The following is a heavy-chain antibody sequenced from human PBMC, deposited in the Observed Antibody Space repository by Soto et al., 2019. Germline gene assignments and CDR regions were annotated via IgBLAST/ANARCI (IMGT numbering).Heavy chain of an antibody. Sequence: GGSLRLSCAASGFTFSSYAMSWVRQAPGKGLEWVSAISGSGGSTYYADSVKGRFTISRDNSKNTLYLQMNSLRAEDTAVYYCAKDRYSYGYGRRHYYYGMDVWGQGTTVTVSS. CDR3: AKDRYSYGYGRRHYYYGMDV. J-gene: IGHJ6*02. V-gene: IGHV3-23*01. CDR2: ISGSGGST. D-gene: IGHD5-18*01. CDR1: GFTFSSYA.